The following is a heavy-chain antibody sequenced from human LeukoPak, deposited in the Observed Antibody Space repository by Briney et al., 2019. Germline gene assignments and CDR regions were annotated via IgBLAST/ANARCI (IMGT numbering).Heavy chain of an antibody. CDR3: AKDKYYDSRGYFDY. V-gene: IGHV3-9*01. CDR1: GFTFDDYA. D-gene: IGHD3-22*01. Sequence: GRSLRLSCAASGFTFDDYAMHWVRQAPGKGLEWASGISWNSGSIGYADSVKGRFTISRDNAKNSLYLQMNSLRAEDTALYYCAKDKYYDSRGYFDYWGQGTLVTVSS. CDR2: ISWNSGSI. J-gene: IGHJ4*02.